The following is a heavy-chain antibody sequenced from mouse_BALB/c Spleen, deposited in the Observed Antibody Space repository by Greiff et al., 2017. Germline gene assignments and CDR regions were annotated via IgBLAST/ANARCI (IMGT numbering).Heavy chain of an antibody. CDR2: INPGTGYT. CDR1: GYTFTNYF. D-gene: IGHD5-1-1*01. J-gene: IGHJ2*01. V-gene: IGHV1-4*01. Sequence: QVHLQQSGPELAKPGASVKMSCKASGYTFTNYFIDWVNQRPGQGLEWIGDINPGTGYTEYNEKFKDKATLTADKSSSTAYMQLSSLTSEDSAVYYCAREEELIIRFDYWGQGTTLTVSS. CDR3: AREEELIIRFDY.